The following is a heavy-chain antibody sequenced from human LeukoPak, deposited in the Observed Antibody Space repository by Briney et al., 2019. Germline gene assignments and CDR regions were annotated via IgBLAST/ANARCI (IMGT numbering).Heavy chain of an antibody. CDR2: IYTSGST. Sequence: SETLCLTCTVSGGSISSYYWSWIRQPPGKGLEWIGYIYTSGSTNYNPSLKSRVTISVDTSKNQFSLKLSSVTAADTAVYYCARQGSGWSYFDYWGQGTLVTVSS. V-gene: IGHV4-4*09. J-gene: IGHJ4*02. D-gene: IGHD6-19*01. CDR1: GGSISSYY. CDR3: ARQGSGWSYFDY.